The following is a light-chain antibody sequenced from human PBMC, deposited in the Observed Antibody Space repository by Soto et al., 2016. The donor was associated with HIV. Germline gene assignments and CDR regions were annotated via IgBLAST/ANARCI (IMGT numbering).Light chain of an antibody. Sequence: DIQMTQSPSTLSASVGDRVTITCRASQSINSWLAWYQQKAGKAPKLLIYKASSLESGVPSRFSGSGSGTEFTLTISSLQPDDFATYFCLQDYTYPWTFGQGPRWKAN. CDR3: LQDYTYPWT. CDR1: QSINSW. J-gene: IGKJ1*01. V-gene: IGKV1-5*03. CDR2: KAS.